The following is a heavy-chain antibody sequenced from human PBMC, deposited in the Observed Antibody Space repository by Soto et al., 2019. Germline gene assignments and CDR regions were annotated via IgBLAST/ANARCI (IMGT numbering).Heavy chain of an antibody. V-gene: IGHV5-10-1*01. D-gene: IGHD6-19*01. CDR3: ARKDETSSEDYYGMDV. CDR1: GYSFSSYC. Sequence: PGESLKISCKGSGYSFSSYCITWVRQLPGKGLEWMGRIDPSDSYTNYNPSFQGHVTISVDKSISTAYLQWNSLKASDSAMYYCARKDETSSEDYYGMDVWGQGPPVTVS. CDR2: IDPSDSYT. J-gene: IGHJ6*02.